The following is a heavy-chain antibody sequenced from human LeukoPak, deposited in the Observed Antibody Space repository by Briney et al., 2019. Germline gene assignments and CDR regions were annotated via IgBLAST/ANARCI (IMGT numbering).Heavy chain of an antibody. D-gene: IGHD2-15*01. Sequence: GGSLRLSCAASGFTFSSYAMSWVRQAPGKGLEGVSAISGSGGSTYYADSVKGRFTISRDNSKNTLYLQMNSLRAEDTAVYYCARDAGYSYYFDYWGQGTLVTVSS. CDR3: ARDAGYSYYFDY. J-gene: IGHJ4*02. CDR2: ISGSGGST. CDR1: GFTFSSYA. V-gene: IGHV3-23*01.